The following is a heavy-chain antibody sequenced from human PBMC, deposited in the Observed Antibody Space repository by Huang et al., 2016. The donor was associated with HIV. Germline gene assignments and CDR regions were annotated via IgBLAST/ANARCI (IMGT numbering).Heavy chain of an antibody. Sequence: QVQLVQSGAEVKKPGASVKVSCKGSGYSFTDYDINWVRQATGQGLEWMGWMNPFNGDTGYAQKFQGRVTFSRNTSVNTAYMELSSLRSDDTAVYYCARAGSGWALDAFDIWGQGTVVIVSS. CDR1: GYSFTDYD. CDR2: MNPFNGDT. D-gene: IGHD6-19*01. V-gene: IGHV1-8*03. CDR3: ARAGSGWALDAFDI. J-gene: IGHJ3*02.